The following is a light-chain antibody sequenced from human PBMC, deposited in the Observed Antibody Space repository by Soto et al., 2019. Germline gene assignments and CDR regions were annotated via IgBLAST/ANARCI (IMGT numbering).Light chain of an antibody. Sequence: IGMTLSVATVSVSPGESATLSCRASQSVSSNLAWYQQKPGQAPRLLIYDAYNRATGIQPRFSGSGSGTDFTLTISSLEPEEFAVYYCQQYGSSGTLGQGNKGDIK. V-gene: IGKV3D-15*01. CDR1: QSVSSN. CDR2: DAY. J-gene: IGKJ1*01. CDR3: QQYGSSGT.